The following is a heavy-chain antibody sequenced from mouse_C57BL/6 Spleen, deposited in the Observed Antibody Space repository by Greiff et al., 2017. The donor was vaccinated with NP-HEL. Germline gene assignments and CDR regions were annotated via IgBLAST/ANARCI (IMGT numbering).Heavy chain of an antibody. Sequence: VQLQQPGAELMKPGASVKLSCKASGYTFTSYWMHWVKQRPGRGLEWIGSIDPNSGGTKYNEKFKSKATLTGDKPTSTAYMQLSSLTSEDSAVYYCAREVKEYDFDYWGQGTTLTVSS. J-gene: IGHJ2*01. CDR3: AREVKEYDFDY. V-gene: IGHV1-72*01. D-gene: IGHD5-1*01. CDR1: GYTFTSYW. CDR2: IDPNSGGT.